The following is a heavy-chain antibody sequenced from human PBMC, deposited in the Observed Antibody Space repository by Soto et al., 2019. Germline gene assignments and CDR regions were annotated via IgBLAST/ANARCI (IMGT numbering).Heavy chain of an antibody. Sequence: EVQLVVSGGLVVRPGGSLRLSCAGSGFTFDDHTMHWVRQAPGKGLEWVSLITWDAGSAFYADSVRGRFTISRDNSKNSLYLNMNSLGTEDAALYYCAKEKDRIFDYWGRGTPVTVSS. J-gene: IGHJ4*02. CDR1: GFTFDDHT. CDR3: AKEKDRIFDY. V-gene: IGHV3-43*01. CDR2: ITWDAGSA.